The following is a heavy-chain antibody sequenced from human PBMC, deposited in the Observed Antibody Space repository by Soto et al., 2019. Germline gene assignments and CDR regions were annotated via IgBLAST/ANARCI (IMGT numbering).Heavy chain of an antibody. CDR1: GGSISGHY. Sequence: SETLSLTCTVSGGSISGHYWIWIRQPPGEGMEWIGYTFYSWSPTYNNNPSIKSRVAISVDTSKYQFFLRLSSVTAADTAVYYCARVDSSGWSPDYCGQGSLVTVYS. CDR3: ARVDSSGWSPDY. J-gene: IGHJ4*02. CDR2: TFYSWSPTY. D-gene: IGHD6-13*01. V-gene: IGHV4-59*11.